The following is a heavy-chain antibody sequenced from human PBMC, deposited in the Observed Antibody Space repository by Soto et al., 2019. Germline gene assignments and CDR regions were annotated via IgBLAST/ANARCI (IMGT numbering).Heavy chain of an antibody. CDR3: AREFSALREITMVRGAEYYFDY. Sequence: SETLSLTCAVYGGSFSGYYWSWIRQPPGKGLEWIGEINHSGRTNYNPSLKSRVTISVDTSKNQFSLKLSSVTAADTAVYYCAREFSALREITMVRGAEYYFDYWGQGTLVTVSS. V-gene: IGHV4-34*01. J-gene: IGHJ4*02. D-gene: IGHD3-10*01. CDR2: INHSGRT. CDR1: GGSFSGYY.